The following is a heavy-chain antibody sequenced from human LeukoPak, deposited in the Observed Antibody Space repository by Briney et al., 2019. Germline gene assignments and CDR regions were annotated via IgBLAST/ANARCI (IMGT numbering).Heavy chain of an antibody. J-gene: IGHJ4*02. CDR3: ARQTAMGRSGDY. V-gene: IGHV5-51*01. CDR2: IDPSDSET. Sequence: NRGESLKISCKASGYSFTSYWIGWVRQMPEKGLEWMGIIDPSDSETRYTPTFQGQVTISADKSLTTAYLQWNSLKASDTAMYYCARQTAMGRSGDYWGQGTLVTVPS. D-gene: IGHD5-18*01. CDR1: GYSFTSYW.